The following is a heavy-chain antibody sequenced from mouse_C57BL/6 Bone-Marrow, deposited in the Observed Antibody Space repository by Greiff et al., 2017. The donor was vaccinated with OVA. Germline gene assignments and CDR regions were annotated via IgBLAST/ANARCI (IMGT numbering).Heavy chain of an antibody. V-gene: IGHV1-52*01. J-gene: IGHJ3*01. CDR3: AREGDGYWFAY. CDR2: IDPSDSDT. CDR1: GYTFTSYW. D-gene: IGHD2-3*01. Sequence: QVQLQQPGAELVRPGSSVKLSCKASGYTFTSYWMHWVQQRPIQGLEWIGNIDPSDSDTHYHQKFKDKATLTVDKSSSTAYMQLSSLTSEDSAVYYCAREGDGYWFAYWGQGTLVTVSA.